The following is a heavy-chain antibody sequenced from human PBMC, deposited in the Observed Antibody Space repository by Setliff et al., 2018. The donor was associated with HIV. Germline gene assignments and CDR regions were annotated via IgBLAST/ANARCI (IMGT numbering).Heavy chain of an antibody. CDR2: MNPNSGNT. Sequence: ASVKVSCKASGSTFSTYDINWVRQAPGQGPEWMEWMNPNSGNTGYAPKLQGRVTMTRNTSISTAYMELSSLRSDDTAVYYCASSWSRVPYYGMDVWGQGTTVTVSS. V-gene: IGHV1-8*01. J-gene: IGHJ6*02. CDR3: ASSWSRVPYYGMDV. D-gene: IGHD6-13*01. CDR1: GSTFSTYD.